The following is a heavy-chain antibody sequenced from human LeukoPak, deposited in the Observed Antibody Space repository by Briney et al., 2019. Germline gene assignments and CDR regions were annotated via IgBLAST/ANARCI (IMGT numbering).Heavy chain of an antibody. CDR3: ARVVSMTMIVVIPLYFEY. CDR1: AYSISSGYY. Sequence: SQTLSLTCTVSAYSISSGYYGGWIRQPPGKGLGGIGNIFHSGSTYYNPSLKSRVTISVDTSKNQFSLKLTSVTAADTAVYYCARVVSMTMIVVIPLYFEYWGQGTLVTVSS. D-gene: IGHD3-22*01. V-gene: IGHV4-38-2*02. CDR2: IFHSGST. J-gene: IGHJ4*02.